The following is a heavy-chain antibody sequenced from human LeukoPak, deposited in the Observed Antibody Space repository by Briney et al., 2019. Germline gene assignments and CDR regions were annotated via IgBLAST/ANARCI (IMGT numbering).Heavy chain of an antibody. CDR3: ASLTWTAYYGSGDC. J-gene: IGHJ4*02. CDR2: IFSSGST. CDR1: GGSISSSNW. Sequence: SETLSLTCAVSGGSISSSNWWSWVRQPPGKGLEWIGSIFSSGSTLYNPSLKSRVTISVDTSKNRFSLRLSSVTAADTAVYYCASLTWTAYYGSGDCWGQGALVTVSS. V-gene: IGHV4-39*01. D-gene: IGHD3/OR15-3a*01.